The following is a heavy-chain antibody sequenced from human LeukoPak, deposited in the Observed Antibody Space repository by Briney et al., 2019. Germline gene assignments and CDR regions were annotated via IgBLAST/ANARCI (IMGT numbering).Heavy chain of an antibody. D-gene: IGHD1-20*01. J-gene: IGHJ5*02. CDR3: ARDAYGNWNDINWFDP. CDR1: GGTFSSYA. V-gene: IGHV1-69*06. Sequence: ASVKVSCKASGGTFSSYAISWVRQAPGQGLEWMGRIIPIFGTANYAPKFQGRVTITADKSTSTAYMELSSLRSEDTAVYYCARDAYGNWNDINWFDPWGQGTLVTVSS. CDR2: IIPIFGTA.